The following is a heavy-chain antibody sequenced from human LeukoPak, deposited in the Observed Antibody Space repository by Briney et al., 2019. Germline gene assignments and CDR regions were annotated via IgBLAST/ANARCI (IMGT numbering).Heavy chain of an antibody. D-gene: IGHD3-10*01. J-gene: IGHJ6*02. CDR1: GFTFSSYA. CDR2: ISGSGGST. CDR3: AKDYRWFGDRNYYGMDV. Sequence: PGGSLRLSCAASGFTFSSYAMSWVRQAPGKGLEWVTAISGSGGSTYYADSVKGRFTISRDNSKNTLYLQMNSLRAEDTAVYYCAKDYRWFGDRNYYGMDVWGQGTTVTVSS. V-gene: IGHV3-23*01.